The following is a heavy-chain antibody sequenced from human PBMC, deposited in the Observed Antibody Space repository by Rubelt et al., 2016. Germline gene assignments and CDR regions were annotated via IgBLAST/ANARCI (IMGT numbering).Heavy chain of an antibody. CDR2: IYWNTGK. D-gene: IGHD3-22*01. V-gene: IGHV2-5*01. CDR3: AHYSAYYYDSSGYYFDY. Sequence: QITLKESGPTLVKPTQTLTLTCTFSGFSLSTSGVVVGWIRQPPGKALEWLALIYWNTGKRYSPSLKSRLTITKDTSKNQVVLTMTNMDPVDTATDYCAHYSAYYYDSSGYYFDYWGQGTLVTVSS. CDR1: GFSLSTSGVV. J-gene: IGHJ4*02.